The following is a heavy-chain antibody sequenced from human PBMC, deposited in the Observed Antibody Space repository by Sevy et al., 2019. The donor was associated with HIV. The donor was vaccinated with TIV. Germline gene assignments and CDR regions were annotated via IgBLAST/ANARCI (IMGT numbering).Heavy chain of an antibody. CDR3: ARRGTGLDYYYGMDV. CDR2: INAAGGNT. V-gene: IGHV1-3*01. J-gene: IGHJ6*02. D-gene: IGHD1-1*01. Sequence: ASVKVSCKASGYTFISYAIHWVRQAPGQGLQWMGWINAAGGNTKYSRNFQGRVTFSTDTSANTAYMELGSLRSEYTAVYYCARRGTGLDYYYGMDVWGQGTTVTVSS. CDR1: GYTFISYA.